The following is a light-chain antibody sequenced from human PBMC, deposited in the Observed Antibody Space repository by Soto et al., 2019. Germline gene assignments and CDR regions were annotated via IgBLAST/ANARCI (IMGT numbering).Light chain of an antibody. Sequence: EIVLTQSPVTLSLSPGERATLSCRASQSVSRYLAWYQQKPGQAPRLLIYDTSIRATGSPARFSGSGSGTDLSLTINSLEPEDCAMYSCQQRTNWLGTFGQGTKVEIK. CDR1: QSVSRY. V-gene: IGKV3-11*01. J-gene: IGKJ1*01. CDR3: QQRTNWLGT. CDR2: DTS.